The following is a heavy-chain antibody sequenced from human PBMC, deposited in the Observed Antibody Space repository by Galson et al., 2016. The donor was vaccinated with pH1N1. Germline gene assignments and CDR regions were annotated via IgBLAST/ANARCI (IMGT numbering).Heavy chain of an antibody. J-gene: IGHJ6*02. Sequence: SLRLSCAASGFTISTYWMTWVRQAPGKGLEWVAVIWFDGSSKYYAHSVRGRFTISRDNSKNTLFLQMNSLRGDDTAVYYCARLGVRIAAPGEDYYYGMDFWGQGTTVTVSS. D-gene: IGHD6-13*01. CDR3: ARLGVRIAAPGEDYYYGMDF. CDR1: GFTISTYW. V-gene: IGHV3-33*08. CDR2: IWFDGSSK.